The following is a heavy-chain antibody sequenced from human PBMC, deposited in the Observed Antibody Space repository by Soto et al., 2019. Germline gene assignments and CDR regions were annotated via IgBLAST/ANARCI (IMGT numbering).Heavy chain of an antibody. V-gene: IGHV4-59*01. Sequence: ETRCLTCTVSGGSINNYYWSWIRQPPGKGLEWIGYIYYSGSTNYNPSLKSRVTISVDTSKNQFSLKLIFVTAADTAVFYSASRHGGYFHCSGQ. CDR3: ASRHGGYFHC. CDR2: IYYSGST. J-gene: IGHJ4*02. CDR1: GGSINNYY. D-gene: IGHD2-2*01.